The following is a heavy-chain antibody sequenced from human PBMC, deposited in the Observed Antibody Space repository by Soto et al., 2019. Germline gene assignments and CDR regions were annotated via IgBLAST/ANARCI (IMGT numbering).Heavy chain of an antibody. CDR2: IYYSGST. J-gene: IGHJ4*02. CDR1: GGSISSGGYY. CDR3: ARVQLRAVTTRSYYFDY. V-gene: IGHV4-31*03. Sequence: SETLSLTCTVSGGSISSGGYYWSWIRQHPGKGLEWIGYIYYSGSTYYNPSLKSRVTISVDTSKNQFSLKLSSVTAADTAVYYCARVQLRAVTTRSYYFDYWGQGTRVTVAS. D-gene: IGHD4-17*01.